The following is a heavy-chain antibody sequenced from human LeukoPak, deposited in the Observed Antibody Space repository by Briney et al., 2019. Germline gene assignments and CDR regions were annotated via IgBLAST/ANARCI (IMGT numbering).Heavy chain of an antibody. CDR2: ISGSGDST. CDR1: GFSFSSYA. CDR3: AKTRPLDSSSWSHGDY. D-gene: IGHD6-13*01. V-gene: IGHV3-23*01. Sequence: GGSLRLSCAASGFSFSSYAMSWVRQAPGKGLEWVSAISGSGDSTYYGDSVKGRFTISRDNSKNTLYLQMNSLRAEDTAVYYCAKTRPLDSSSWSHGDYWGQGTLVTVSS. J-gene: IGHJ4*02.